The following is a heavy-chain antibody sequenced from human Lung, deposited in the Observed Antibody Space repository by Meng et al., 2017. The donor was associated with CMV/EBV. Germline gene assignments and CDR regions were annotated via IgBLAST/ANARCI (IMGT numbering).Heavy chain of an antibody. CDR3: ATYGWTPDY. CDR1: GFSFSTYW. D-gene: IGHD2-8*02. J-gene: IGHJ4*02. V-gene: IGHV3-7*01. CDR2: KNQDGSEI. Sequence: ESLKISCAASGFSFSTYWMNCLRQAPGKVLEWVASKNQDGSEIYYVDSVKGRFTISRDNAKKSLYLQRDSLRAEDTAVYYCATYGWTPDYWGQGTTVTVSS.